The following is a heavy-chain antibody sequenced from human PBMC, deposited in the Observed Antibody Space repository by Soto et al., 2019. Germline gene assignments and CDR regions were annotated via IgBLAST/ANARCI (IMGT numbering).Heavy chain of an antibody. CDR2: IYYSGST. D-gene: IGHD1-26*01. V-gene: IGHV4-59*01. Sequence: PSETLSLTCTVSGGSINSYYWSWIRQPPGKGLEWIGYIYYSGSTNYNPSLKSRVAISVDTSKNQFSLKPRSVTGADTAVYYCARRYGGDFDYWGQGTLVTVSS. J-gene: IGHJ4*02. CDR1: GGSINSYY. CDR3: ARRYGGDFDY.